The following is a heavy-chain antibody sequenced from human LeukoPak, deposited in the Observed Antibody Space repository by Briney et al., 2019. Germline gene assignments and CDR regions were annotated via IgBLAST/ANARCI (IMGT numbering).Heavy chain of an antibody. J-gene: IGHJ5*02. D-gene: IGHD6-19*01. CDR2: IYYSGST. CDR1: GGSISSYY. V-gene: IGHV4-59*01. Sequence: SETLSLTCTVSGGSISSYYWSWLRHPPGKGMEWVGYIYYSGSTNYNPSLKSRVTISIDTSKNQFSLKLSSVTAADTAVYHCAIFIAVARNWFDPWGQGTLVTVSS. CDR3: AIFIAVARNWFDP.